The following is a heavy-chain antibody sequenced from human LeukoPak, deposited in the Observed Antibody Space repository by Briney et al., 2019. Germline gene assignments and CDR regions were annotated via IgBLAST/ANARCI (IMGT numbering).Heavy chain of an antibody. CDR2: ISSSSSYI. CDR1: GFTFSSYS. V-gene: IGHV3-21*01. Sequence: PGRSLRLSCAASGFTFSSYSMNWVRQAPGKGLEWVSSISSSSSYIYYADSVKGRFTISRDNAKNSLYLQMNSLRAEDTAVYYCARDRTGEFDYWGQGTLVTVSS. CDR3: ARDRTGEFDY. J-gene: IGHJ4*02.